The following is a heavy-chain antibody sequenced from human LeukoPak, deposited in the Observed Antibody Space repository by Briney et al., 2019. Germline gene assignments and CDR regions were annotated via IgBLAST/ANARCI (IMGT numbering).Heavy chain of an antibody. CDR2: IGGSGGST. Sequence: GGSLRLSCAASGFTFSSYAMSWVRQAPGMGLEWVSAIGGSGGSTYYADSVKGRFTISRDNSKNTLYLQMNSLRAEDTAVYYCAKARRTTVTPFDYWGQGTLVTVSS. CDR3: AKARRTTVTPFDY. CDR1: GFTFSSYA. D-gene: IGHD4-17*01. V-gene: IGHV3-23*01. J-gene: IGHJ4*02.